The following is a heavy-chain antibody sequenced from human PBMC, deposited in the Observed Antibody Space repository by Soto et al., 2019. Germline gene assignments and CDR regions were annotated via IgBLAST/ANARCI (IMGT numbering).Heavy chain of an antibody. V-gene: IGHV4-61*01. Sequence: SETLSLTCTVSGGSVSSGSYYWSWIRQPPGKGLEWIGYIYYSGSTNYNPSLESRVTISVDTSKNQFSLKLSSVTAADTAVYYCARDHPGYDFWSGYYRANWLDPWGQGTLVTVYS. D-gene: IGHD3-3*01. CDR3: ARDHPGYDFWSGYYRANWLDP. CDR1: GGSVSSGSYY. J-gene: IGHJ5*02. CDR2: IYYSGST.